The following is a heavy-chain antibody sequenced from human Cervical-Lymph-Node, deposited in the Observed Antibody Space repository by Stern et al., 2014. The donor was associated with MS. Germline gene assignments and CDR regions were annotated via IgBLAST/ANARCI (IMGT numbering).Heavy chain of an antibody. CDR3: ARDENALNPFDY. Sequence: EVQLVESGGGLVKPGGSLRLSCAASGFTFSRYSMNWVRQAPWNGLEWVSSISSSSRYIYYADSVKGRFTISRDNAKNSLYLQMNSLRAEDTAVYYCARDENALNPFDYWGQGTLVTVSS. V-gene: IGHV3-21*01. D-gene: IGHD2-2*01. J-gene: IGHJ4*02. CDR1: GFTFSRYS. CDR2: ISSSSRYI.